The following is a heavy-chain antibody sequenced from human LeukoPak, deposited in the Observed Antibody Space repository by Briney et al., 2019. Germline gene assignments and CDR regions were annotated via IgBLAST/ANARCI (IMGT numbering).Heavy chain of an antibody. CDR2: IYYSGST. D-gene: IGHD2-15*01. J-gene: IGHJ3*02. V-gene: IGHV4-39*07. Sequence: SETLSLTCTVSGGSISSSGYYWDWIRQPPGKGLEWIGYIYYSGSTYYNPSLKSRVTISVDTSKNQFSLKLSSVTAADTAVYYCARDTSDLYCSGGSCYSYDAFDIWGQGTMVTVSS. CDR3: ARDTSDLYCSGGSCYSYDAFDI. CDR1: GGSISSSGYY.